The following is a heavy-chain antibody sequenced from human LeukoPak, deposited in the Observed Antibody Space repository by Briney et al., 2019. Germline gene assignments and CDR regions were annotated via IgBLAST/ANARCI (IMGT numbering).Heavy chain of an antibody. J-gene: IGHJ4*02. CDR1: GYTFTSYA. V-gene: IGHV1-3*01. CDR3: ARARRIAVAGTAWYYLDY. CDR2: INAGNGNT. Sequence: ASVKVSCKASGYTFTSYAMHWVRQAPGQRLEWMGWINAGNGNTKYSQKFQGRVTITRDTSASTAYMELSSLRSEDTAVYYCARARRIAVAGTAWYYLDYWGQGTLVTVSS. D-gene: IGHD6-19*01.